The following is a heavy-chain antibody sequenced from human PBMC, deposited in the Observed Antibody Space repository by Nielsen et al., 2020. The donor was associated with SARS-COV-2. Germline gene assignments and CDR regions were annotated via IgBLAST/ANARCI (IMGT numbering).Heavy chain of an antibody. Sequence: GESLKISCVGSGFTFSDYYMSWVRQAPGKGLEWVAVISYDGSNKYYADSVKGRFTISRDNSKNTLYLQMNSLRAEDTAVYYCASDSNSYNYYYYYGMDVWGQGTTVTVSS. V-gene: IGHV3-30*03. CDR1: GFTFSDYY. J-gene: IGHJ6*02. CDR3: ASDSNSYNYYYYYGMDV. CDR2: ISYDGSNK. D-gene: IGHD2-2*01.